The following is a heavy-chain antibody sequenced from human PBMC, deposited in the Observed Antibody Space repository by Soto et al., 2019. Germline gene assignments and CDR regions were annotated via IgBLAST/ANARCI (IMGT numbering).Heavy chain of an antibody. CDR2: ISAYNGNT. J-gene: IGHJ6*03. CDR1: GYTFTSYG. V-gene: IGHV1-18*01. Sequence: ASVKVSCKASGYTFTSYGISWVRQAPGQGLEWMGWISAYNGNTNYAQKLQDRVTMTRNTSISTAYMELSSLRSEDTAVYYCARGRSGGYYYYYYYMDVWGKGTTVTVSS. D-gene: IGHD2-15*01. CDR3: ARGRSGGYYYYYYYMDV.